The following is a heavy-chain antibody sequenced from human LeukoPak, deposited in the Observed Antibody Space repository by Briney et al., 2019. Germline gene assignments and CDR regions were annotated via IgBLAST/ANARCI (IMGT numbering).Heavy chain of an antibody. CDR1: GYTFTSYA. D-gene: IGHD3-10*01. Sequence: GASVKVSRKASGYTFTSYAMRWVRQAPGQRLEWMGWINGGSDNAKYLQKFQGRVTISRDTSASTAYMELSSLRSEDTAVYYCARSLGSHNFDYWGQGTLVTVSS. J-gene: IGHJ4*02. V-gene: IGHV1-3*01. CDR3: ARSLGSHNFDY. CDR2: INGGSDNA.